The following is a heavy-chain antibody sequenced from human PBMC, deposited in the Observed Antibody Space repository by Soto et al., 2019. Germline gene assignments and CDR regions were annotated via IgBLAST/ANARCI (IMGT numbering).Heavy chain of an antibody. V-gene: IGHV1-18*01. CDR2: ISAYNGNT. Sequence: ASVKVSCKASGYTFTSYGISWVRQAPGQGLEWKGWISAYNGNTNYALKLQGRVTMTTDTSTSTAYMELRSLRSDDTAVYYCARDLDIVVVPAAMGPDYYYGMDVWGQGTTVTVSS. D-gene: IGHD2-2*03. CDR3: ARDLDIVVVPAAMGPDYYYGMDV. J-gene: IGHJ6*02. CDR1: GYTFTSYG.